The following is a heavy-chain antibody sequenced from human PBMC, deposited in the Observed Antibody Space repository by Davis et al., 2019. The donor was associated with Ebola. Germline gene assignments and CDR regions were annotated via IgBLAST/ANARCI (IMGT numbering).Heavy chain of an antibody. CDR3: AKNEPAITPTAVGISYFSMDV. CDR1: GGSISSSSYY. D-gene: IGHD2-2*01. J-gene: IGHJ6*03. CDR2: IYYSGST. V-gene: IGHV4-39*07. Sequence: PSETLSLTCTVSGGSISSSSYYWGWIRQPPGKGLEWIGSIYYSGSTYYNPSLKSRVTISVDTSKNQLSLRLTSVTAADTAVYYCAKNEPAITPTAVGISYFSMDVWGKGTTVTVSS.